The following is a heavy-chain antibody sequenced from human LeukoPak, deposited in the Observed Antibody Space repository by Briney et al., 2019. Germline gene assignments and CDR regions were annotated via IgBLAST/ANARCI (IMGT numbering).Heavy chain of an antibody. Sequence: SETLSLTCTVSGGSISSYYWSWIRQPPGKGLEWIGYIYYSGSTNYNPSLKSRVTISVDTSKNQFSLKLSSVTAADTAVYYCARDHGSSWYRNWFDPWGQGTLVTVPS. CDR3: ARDHGSSWYRNWFDP. V-gene: IGHV4-59*12. J-gene: IGHJ5*02. D-gene: IGHD6-13*01. CDR1: GGSISSYY. CDR2: IYYSGST.